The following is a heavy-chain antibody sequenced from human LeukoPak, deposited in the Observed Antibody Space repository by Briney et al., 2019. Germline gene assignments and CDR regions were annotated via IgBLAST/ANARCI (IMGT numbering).Heavy chain of an antibody. D-gene: IGHD6-6*01. CDR1: GFTFSNDW. Sequence: GGSLRLSCAASGFTFSNDWMHWVRQAPGKGLVWVSRINSDGSSTTYADSVKGRFTISRDNAKNTLHLQMSSLRAEDTGVYYCARALGSIVDFWGQGTLVTVSS. V-gene: IGHV3-74*01. J-gene: IGHJ4*02. CDR3: ARALGSIVDF. CDR2: INSDGSST.